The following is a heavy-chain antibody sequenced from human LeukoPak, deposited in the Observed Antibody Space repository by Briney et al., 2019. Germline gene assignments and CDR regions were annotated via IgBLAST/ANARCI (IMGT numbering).Heavy chain of an antibody. CDR2: INLSGGST. J-gene: IGHJ5*02. D-gene: IGHD3-22*01. V-gene: IGHV1-46*01. CDR1: GHTFTSYY. Sequence: ASVKVSCKASGHTFTSYYMHWVRQAPGQGLEWMGIINLSGGSTSYAQKFQGRVTMTRDMSTSTVYMELSSLRSEDTAVYYCARDKADYYDSSGYYNWFDPWGQGTLVTVSS. CDR3: ARDKADYYDSSGYYNWFDP.